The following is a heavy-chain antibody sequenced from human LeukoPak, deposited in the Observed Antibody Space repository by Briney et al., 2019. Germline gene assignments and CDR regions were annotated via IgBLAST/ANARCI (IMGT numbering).Heavy chain of an antibody. CDR3: ARDHCTSSGCYEYYYYGVDV. Sequence: ASVKVSCKASGYTFTDYYIQWVRQAPGQGLEWMGWINPNSGGTNSAQKFQGRVTMTRDTSVSTAYMELSRLRSDDTAVYYCARDHCTSSGCYEYYYYGVDVWGQGTTVTVSS. CDR2: INPNSGGT. V-gene: IGHV1-2*02. D-gene: IGHD2-2*01. CDR1: GYTFTDYY. J-gene: IGHJ6*02.